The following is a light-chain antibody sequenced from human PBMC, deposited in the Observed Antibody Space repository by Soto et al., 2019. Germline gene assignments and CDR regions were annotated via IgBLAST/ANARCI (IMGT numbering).Light chain of an antibody. CDR1: QSVSSSY. V-gene: IGKV3-20*01. CDR3: QQYCSSSWT. CDR2: GAS. Sequence: EIVLTQSPGTLSLSPGERATLSCRASQSVSSSYLAWYQQKPGQAPRLRIYGASSRATGIPDRFSGSGSGTDFTLTISRLEPEDFAVYYCQQYCSSSWTFGQGTKVEIK. J-gene: IGKJ1*01.